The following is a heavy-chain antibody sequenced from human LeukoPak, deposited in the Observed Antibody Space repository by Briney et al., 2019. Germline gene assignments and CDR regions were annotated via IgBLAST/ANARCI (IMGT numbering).Heavy chain of an antibody. J-gene: IGHJ3*02. CDR1: GGSISSDY. D-gene: IGHD3-22*01. Sequence: PSETLSLTCNVSGGSISSDYWTWIRQPPGKGLEWIGNIYYSGSTNYNPSLKSRVTISVDTSKNQFSLKLNSVTAADTAVYYCAGRRDYYDSRGYYAFDIWGHGTMVTVSS. CDR3: AGRRDYYDSRGYYAFDI. CDR2: IYYSGST. V-gene: IGHV4-59*01.